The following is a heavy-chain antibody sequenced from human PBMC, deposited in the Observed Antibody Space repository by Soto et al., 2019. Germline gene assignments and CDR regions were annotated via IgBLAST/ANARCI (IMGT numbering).Heavy chain of an antibody. CDR1: GGSISSGDYY. Sequence: QVQLQESGPGLVMPSQTLSLTCTVSGGSISSGDYYWSWIRQPPGKGLGGIGCIFYTGSTYYNPSLKSRITISVHTSKSQFSLKLTSVTAADTAVYYCASVTRYCTGGGCNPNWFDPWGQGTLVTVSS. J-gene: IGHJ5*02. CDR2: IFYTGST. V-gene: IGHV4-30-4*01. CDR3: ASVTRYCTGGGCNPNWFDP. D-gene: IGHD2-8*02.